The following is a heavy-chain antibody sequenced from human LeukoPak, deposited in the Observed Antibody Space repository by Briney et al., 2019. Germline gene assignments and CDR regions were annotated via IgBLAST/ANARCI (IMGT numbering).Heavy chain of an antibody. CDR1: GYTFTGYY. V-gene: IGHV1-2*02. CDR2: INPNSGGT. D-gene: IGHD1-26*01. J-gene: IGHJ4*02. CDR3: AREQWELLTVFDY. Sequence: ASVKVSCKASGYTFTGYYMHWVRQAPGQGLEWMGWINPNSGGTNYAQKFQGRVTMTRDTSISTAYMELSRLRSDDTAVYYCAREQWELLTVFDYWGQGTLVTVSP.